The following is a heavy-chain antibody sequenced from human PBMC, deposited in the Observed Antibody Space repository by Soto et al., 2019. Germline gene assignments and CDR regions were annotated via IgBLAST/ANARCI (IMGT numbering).Heavy chain of an antibody. Sequence: QVQLVESGGGVVQPGRSLRLSCAASGFTFSSYAMHWVRQAPGKGLEWVAVISYDGSNKYYADSVKGRFTISRDNSKNTLYLHMNSLRAEDTAVYYCARDLMNPTTMVTTKNAFEYLGQGTLVTFSS. D-gene: IGHD4-17*01. V-gene: IGHV3-30-3*01. CDR2: ISYDGSNK. CDR3: ARDLMNPTTMVTTKNAFEY. J-gene: IGHJ4*02. CDR1: GFTFSSYA.